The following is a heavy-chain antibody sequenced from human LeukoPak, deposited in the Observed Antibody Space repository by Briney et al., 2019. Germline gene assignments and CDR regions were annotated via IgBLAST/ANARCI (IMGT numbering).Heavy chain of an antibody. CDR1: GYTFTSYA. CDR2: INAGNGNT. Sequence: VASVKVSCKASGYTFTSYAMHWVRQAPGQRLEWMGWINAGNGNTKYSQKFQGRVTITRDTSASTAYMELSSLRSEDTAVYYCARDLVGYCSGGSCPHYGMDVWGQGTTVTASS. V-gene: IGHV1-3*01. CDR3: ARDLVGYCSGGSCPHYGMDV. J-gene: IGHJ6*02. D-gene: IGHD2-15*01.